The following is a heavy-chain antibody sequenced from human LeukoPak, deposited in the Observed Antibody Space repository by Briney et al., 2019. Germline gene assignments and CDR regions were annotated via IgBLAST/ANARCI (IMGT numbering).Heavy chain of an antibody. CDR3: ARGIPKAVRFRDPYFDY. D-gene: IGHD3-3*01. V-gene: IGHV4-34*01. J-gene: IGHJ4*02. CDR2: INHSGST. CDR1: GGSFSGYY. Sequence: SETLSLTCAVYGGSFSGYYWCWIRQPPGKGLEWIGEINHSGSTNYNPSLKSRVTISVDTSKNQFSLKLSSVTAADTAVYYCARGIPKAVRFRDPYFDYWGQGTLVTVSS.